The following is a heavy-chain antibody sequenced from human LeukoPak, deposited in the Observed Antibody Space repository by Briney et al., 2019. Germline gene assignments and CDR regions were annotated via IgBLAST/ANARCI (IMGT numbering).Heavy chain of an antibody. CDR3: AIAPDVVVSTVEY. CDR2: IGKTGTNT. D-gene: IGHD3-22*01. CDR1: GFTISSVA. J-gene: IGHJ4*02. V-gene: IGHV3-23*01. Sequence: GGSLTLSCTVSGFTISSVAMSWARQTPRKGLEWVSTIGKTGTNTYYTDSVRGRFTISRENSRDTLFLQVHSLRPEDTSVFYCAIAPDVVVSTVEYWGQGTLVTVSS.